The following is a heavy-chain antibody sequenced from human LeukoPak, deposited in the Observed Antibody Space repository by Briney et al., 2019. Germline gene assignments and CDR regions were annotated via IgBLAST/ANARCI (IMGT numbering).Heavy chain of an antibody. D-gene: IGHD2-2*01. CDR2: ISSNWGST. CDR1: GFTFSSYA. V-gene: IGHV3-64*01. CDR3: ARDLRGIVVVPAAPSYYMDV. Sequence: GGSLRLSCAASGFTFSSYAMHCVRQAPGKGLEYVSAISSNWGSTYYANSVKGRFTISRDNSKNTLYLQMGSLRAEDMAVYYCARDLRGIVVVPAAPSYYMDVWGKGTTVTVSS. J-gene: IGHJ6*03.